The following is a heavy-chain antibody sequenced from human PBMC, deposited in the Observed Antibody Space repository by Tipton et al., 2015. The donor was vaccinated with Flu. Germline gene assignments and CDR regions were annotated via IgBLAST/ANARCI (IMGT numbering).Heavy chain of an antibody. CDR2: IFHSGNA. D-gene: IGHD4-11*01. CDR1: GFSIRSSNYC. J-gene: IGHJ5*02. CDR3: ARRDYSNYVSEPKNWFDP. V-gene: IGHV4-38-2*01. Sequence: TLSLTCAVYGFSIRSSNYCWGWIRQPPGKGLEWIGNIFHSGNAYHNPSLKSRVTISVDTSKNQVSLKLSSVTAADTTVYYCARRDYSNYVSEPKNWFDPWGQGALVTVSS.